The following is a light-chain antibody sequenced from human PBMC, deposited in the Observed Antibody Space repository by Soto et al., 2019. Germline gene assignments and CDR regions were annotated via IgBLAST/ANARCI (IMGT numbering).Light chain of an antibody. CDR1: QSISSW. Sequence: EIVLTQSPGTLSASVGDRVTITCRASQSISSWLAWFQQKPGKAPKLLMYDASNRATGIPARFSGSGSGTDFTLTISSLEPEDFAVYYCQQRSNLITFGQGTRLEIK. CDR3: QQRSNLIT. J-gene: IGKJ5*01. V-gene: IGKV3-11*01. CDR2: DAS.